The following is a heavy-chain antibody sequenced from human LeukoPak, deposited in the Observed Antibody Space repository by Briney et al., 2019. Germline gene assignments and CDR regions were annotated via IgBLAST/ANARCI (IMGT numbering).Heavy chain of an antibody. CDR3: ARGGNGYSYGYAFDY. CDR1: GGSISSGSYY. J-gene: IGHJ4*02. D-gene: IGHD5-18*01. CDR2: IYTSGST. Sequence: SETLPLTCTVSGGSISSGSYYWSWIRQPAGKGLEWIGRIYTSGSTNYNPSLKSRVTISVDTSKNQFSLKLSSVTAADTAVYYCARGGNGYSYGYAFDYWGQGTLVTVSS. V-gene: IGHV4-61*02.